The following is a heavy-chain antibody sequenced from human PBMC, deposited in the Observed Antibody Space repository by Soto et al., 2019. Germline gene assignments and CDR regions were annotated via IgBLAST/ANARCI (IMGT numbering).Heavy chain of an antibody. CDR1: GFNFTNAW. CDR3: TTDSGSGAFEHGWGKRLPAC. J-gene: IGHJ4*02. D-gene: IGHD3-16*01. CDR2: IKSKVDGTTT. Sequence: EGQLAESGGGLAKPGGSLRLSCAASGFNFTNAWMNWVRQAPGKGLEWVGRIKSKVDGTTTAFSAHVTGRFSISRDDSKNTLYLAMNSLKTAHAGIYVCTTDSGSGAFEHGWGKRLPACWGQATLVTVSS. V-gene: IGHV3-15*01.